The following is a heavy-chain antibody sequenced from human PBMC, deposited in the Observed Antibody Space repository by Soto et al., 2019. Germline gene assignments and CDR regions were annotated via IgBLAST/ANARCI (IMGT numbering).Heavy chain of an antibody. CDR1: GGSFSGYY. J-gene: IGHJ4*02. D-gene: IGHD3-10*01. Sequence: SETLSLTCAVYGGSFSGYYWSWIRQPPGKGLEWIGEINHSGSTNYNPSLKSRVTISVDTSKNQFSLKLSSVTAADTAVYYCARVGSGDLGPNWGQGTLVTVSS. CDR3: ARVGSGDLGPN. CDR2: INHSGST. V-gene: IGHV4-34*01.